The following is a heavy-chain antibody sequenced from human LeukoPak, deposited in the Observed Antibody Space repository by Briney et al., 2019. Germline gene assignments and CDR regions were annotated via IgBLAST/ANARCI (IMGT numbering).Heavy chain of an antibody. V-gene: IGHV4-30-2*01. CDR2: IYHSGST. D-gene: IGHD2-21*01. CDR1: GGSISSGGYS. CDR3: ARAGGDQTLDY. J-gene: IGHJ4*02. Sequence: SGTLSLTCAVSGGSISSGGYSWSWIRQPPGKGLEWIGYIYHSGSTYYNPSLKSRVTISVDRSKNQFSLKLSSVTAADTAVYYCARAGGDQTLDYWGQGTLVTVSS.